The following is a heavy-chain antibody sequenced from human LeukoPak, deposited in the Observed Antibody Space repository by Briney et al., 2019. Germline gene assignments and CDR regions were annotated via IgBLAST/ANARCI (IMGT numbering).Heavy chain of an antibody. J-gene: IGHJ5*02. CDR2: IYYSGST. Sequence: KPSETLSLTCTVSGGSISSSSYYWGWIRQPPGKGLEWIGSIYYSGSTYYNPSLKSRVTISVDTSKNQFSLKLSSVTAADTAVYYCARSILGGGSYGWFDPWGQGTLVTVSS. V-gene: IGHV4-39*07. D-gene: IGHD1-26*01. CDR3: ARSILGGGSYGWFDP. CDR1: GGSISSSSYY.